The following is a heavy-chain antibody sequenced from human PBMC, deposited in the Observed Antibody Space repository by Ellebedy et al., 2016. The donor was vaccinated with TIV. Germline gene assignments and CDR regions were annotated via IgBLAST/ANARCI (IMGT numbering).Heavy chain of an antibody. V-gene: IGHV4-34*01. Sequence: SETLSLTCAVYGGSFSGYYWSWIRQPPGKGLEWIGEINQSGRTNYNPSFGKGRVTISVDTSKNQFSLRLSSVTVADTAVYYCAEGRSGWYYFDYWGQGTPVTVSS. CDR2: INQSGRT. CDR3: AEGRSGWYYFDY. J-gene: IGHJ4*02. CDR1: GGSFSGYY. D-gene: IGHD6-19*01.